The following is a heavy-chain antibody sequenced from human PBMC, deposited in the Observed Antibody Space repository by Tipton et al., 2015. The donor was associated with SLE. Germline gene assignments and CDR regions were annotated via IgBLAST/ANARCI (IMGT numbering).Heavy chain of an antibody. CDR1: GFTFSSYS. J-gene: IGHJ4*02. Sequence: SLRLSCATSGFTFSSYSMNWVRQAPGKGLEWVAFIRYDGSNKYYTDSVKGRFTISRDSSKNMLYLQMNSLRPEDTAVYFCARRITLDYWGQGTLVTVSS. D-gene: IGHD3-16*01. CDR3: ARRITLDY. CDR2: IRYDGSNK. V-gene: IGHV3-30*02.